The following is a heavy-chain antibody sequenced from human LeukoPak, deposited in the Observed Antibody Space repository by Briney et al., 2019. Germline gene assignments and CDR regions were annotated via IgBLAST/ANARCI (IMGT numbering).Heavy chain of an antibody. CDR3: ARKYCGGDCYSGAGAFDI. Sequence: ASVKVSCKASGYTFTGYYMHWVRQAPGQGLEWMGWINPNSGGTSYAQKFQGRVTMTRDTSISTAYMELSRLRSDDTAVYYCARKYCGGDCYSGAGAFDIWGQGTMVTVSS. V-gene: IGHV1-2*02. CDR2: INPNSGGT. D-gene: IGHD2-21*02. J-gene: IGHJ3*02. CDR1: GYTFTGYY.